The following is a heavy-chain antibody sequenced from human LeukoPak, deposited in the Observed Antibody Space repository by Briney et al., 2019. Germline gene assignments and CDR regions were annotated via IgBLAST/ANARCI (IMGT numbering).Heavy chain of an antibody. Sequence: PGGSLRLSCAASGFTFDDYAMHWVRQAPGKGLEWVSLISWDGGSTYYADSVKGRFTISRDNSKNSLYLQMNSLRAEDTALYYCAKGDTAMGYYYYMDVWGKGTTVTISS. J-gene: IGHJ6*03. CDR2: ISWDGGST. D-gene: IGHD5-18*01. V-gene: IGHV3-43D*03. CDR1: GFTFDDYA. CDR3: AKGDTAMGYYYYMDV.